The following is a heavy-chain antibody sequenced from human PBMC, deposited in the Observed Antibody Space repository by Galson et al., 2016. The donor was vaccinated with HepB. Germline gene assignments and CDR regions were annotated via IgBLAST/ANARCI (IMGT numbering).Heavy chain of an antibody. D-gene: IGHD2-15*01. V-gene: IGHV3-73*01. CDR3: TRGLVVVAATQDYSYYYGMDV. CDR2: IRSKANSYAT. J-gene: IGHJ6*02. CDR1: GFTYSGSA. Sequence: SLRLSCAASGFTYSGSAMHWVRQASGKGLEWVGHIRSKANSYATTYAASVKGRFTTSRDDSKNTAYLQMNSLKTEDTAVYYCTRGLVVVAATQDYSYYYGMDVWGQGTTVTVSS.